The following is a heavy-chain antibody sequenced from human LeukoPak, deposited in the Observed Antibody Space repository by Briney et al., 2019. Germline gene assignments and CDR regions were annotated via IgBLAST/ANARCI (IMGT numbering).Heavy chain of an antibody. CDR2: IYYIGST. V-gene: IGHV4-61*01. J-gene: IGHJ3*02. Sequence: SETLSLTCTVSGGSFSVPTYYWSWIRQPPGRGLEWIGYIYYIGSTNYNPSLKSRVTVAVDTSKNQFSLSLRSVTAADTAVYYCARSGYCSGDTCRFDAFDIWGQGTVVTVSS. D-gene: IGHD2-15*01. CDR3: ARSGYCSGDTCRFDAFDI. CDR1: GGSFSVPTYY.